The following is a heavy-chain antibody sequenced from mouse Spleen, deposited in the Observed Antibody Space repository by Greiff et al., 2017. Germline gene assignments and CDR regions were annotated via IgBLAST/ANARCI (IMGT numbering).Heavy chain of an antibody. V-gene: IGHV3-6*01. D-gene: IGHD2-14*01. CDR2: ISYDGSN. CDR1: GYSITSGYY. Sequence: EVKLMESGPGLVKPSQSLSLTCSVTGYSITSGYYWKWIRQFPGNKLEWMGYISYDGSNNYNPSLKNRISITRDTSKNQFFLKLNSVTTEDTATYYCARDQDRYEFAYWGQGTLVTVSA. CDR3: ARDQDRYEFAY. J-gene: IGHJ3*01.